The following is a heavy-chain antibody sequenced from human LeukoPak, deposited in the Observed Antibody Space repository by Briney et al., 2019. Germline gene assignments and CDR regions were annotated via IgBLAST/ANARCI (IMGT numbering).Heavy chain of an antibody. Sequence: GGSLRLSCAASGFTFSSYAMSWVRQAPGKGLQWVSTVIGSGGSTYYADSVKGRFTISRDNSKNTLYMQMNSLRAEDTAVYYCAANFDFWGQGTLVTVSS. CDR1: GFTFSSYA. V-gene: IGHV3-23*01. CDR3: AANFDF. D-gene: IGHD1-26*01. J-gene: IGHJ4*02. CDR2: VIGSGGST.